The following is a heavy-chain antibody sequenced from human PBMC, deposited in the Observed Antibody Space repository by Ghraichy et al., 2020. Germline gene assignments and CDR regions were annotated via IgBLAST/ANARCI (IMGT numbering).Heavy chain of an antibody. J-gene: IGHJ6*02. CDR3: AQTRYGSSYYTYGMDV. CDR2: IDWDDAK. CDR1: GFSLSTYGMR. V-gene: IGHV2-70*04. D-gene: IGHD3-10*01. Sequence: SGPTLVKPTQTLTLTCTFSGFSLSTYGMRVSWIRQPPGKALEWLARIDWDDAKYYSTSLKTRLTISKDTSKDQVVLTMTNMDPLDTVTYYCAQTRYGSSYYTYGMDVWGQGTTVTVSS.